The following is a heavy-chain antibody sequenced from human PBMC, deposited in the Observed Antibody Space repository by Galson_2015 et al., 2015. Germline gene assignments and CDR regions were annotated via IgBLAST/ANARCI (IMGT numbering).Heavy chain of an antibody. V-gene: IGHV3-23*01. CDR3: ARQILDYDFWSGYYPTNFDY. CDR1: GFTFEAYA. CDR2: ISGSGGNT. Sequence: SLRLSCAASGFTFEAYAMSWVRQAPGKGLEWVSAISGSGGNTFYADSVKGRFTISRDNAKNSLYLQMNSLGAEDTAVYYCARQILDYDFWSGYYPTNFDYWGQGTRVTVSS. D-gene: IGHD3-3*01. J-gene: IGHJ4*02.